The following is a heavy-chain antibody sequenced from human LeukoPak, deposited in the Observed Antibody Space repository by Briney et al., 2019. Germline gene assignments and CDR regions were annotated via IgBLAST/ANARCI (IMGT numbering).Heavy chain of an antibody. CDR2: ISSSSSYI. CDR3: ARDLGCSSTSCYSPHYYYGMDV. V-gene: IGHV3-21*01. D-gene: IGHD2-2*02. J-gene: IGHJ6*02. Sequence: GGSLRHSCAASGFTFSSYSMNWVRQAPGKGLDWVSSISSSSSYIYYADSVKGRFTISRDNAKNSLYLQMNSLRAEDTAVYCCARDLGCSSTSCYSPHYYYGMDVWGQGTTVTVSS. CDR1: GFTFSSYS.